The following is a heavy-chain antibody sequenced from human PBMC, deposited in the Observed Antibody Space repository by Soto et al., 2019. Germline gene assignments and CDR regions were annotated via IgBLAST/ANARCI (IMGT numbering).Heavy chain of an antibody. CDR1: GGSISSGGYS. CDR3: ARGWEMATRSFDAFDI. J-gene: IGHJ3*02. Sequence: QLQLQESGSGLVKPSQTLSLTCAVSGGSISSGGYSWSWIRQPPGKGLEWIGYIYHSGSTYYNPYLKSRVTISVDRSKNQFSLKLSSVTAADTAVYYCARGWEMATRSFDAFDIWGQGTMVTVSS. D-gene: IGHD5-12*01. V-gene: IGHV4-30-2*01. CDR2: IYHSGST.